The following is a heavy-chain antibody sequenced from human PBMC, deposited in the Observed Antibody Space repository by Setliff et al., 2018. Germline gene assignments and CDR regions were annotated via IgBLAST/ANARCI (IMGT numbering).Heavy chain of an antibody. V-gene: IGHV1-69*05. J-gene: IGHJ5*02. CDR3: ARSIGSSSWYFGGWFDP. Sequence: SVKVSCKASGGTFSSYAISWVRQAPGQGLEWMGGIIPIFGTANYAQKFQGRVTMTRDTSTSTVYMELSSLRSEDTAVYYCARSIGSSSWYFGGWFDPWGQGTLVTVSS. D-gene: IGHD6-13*01. CDR2: IIPIFGTA. CDR1: GGTFSSYA.